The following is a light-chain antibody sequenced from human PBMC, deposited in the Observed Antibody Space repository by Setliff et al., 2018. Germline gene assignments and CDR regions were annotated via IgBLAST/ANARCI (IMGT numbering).Light chain of an antibody. CDR3: SSYSGSSTLV. CDR1: SSDVGGYNY. Sequence: QSALAQPASVSVSPGQSITISCTGTSSDVGGYNYVSWYQQHPGKAPKLMIYEVSDRPSGVSNRFSGSRSGNTASLTISGLQAEDEADYYCSSYSGSSTLVFGTGTKVTV. V-gene: IGLV2-14*01. CDR2: EVS. J-gene: IGLJ1*01.